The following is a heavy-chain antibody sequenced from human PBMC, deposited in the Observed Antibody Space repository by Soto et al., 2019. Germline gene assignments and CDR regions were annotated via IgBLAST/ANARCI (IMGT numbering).Heavy chain of an antibody. CDR1: GGSISSGGYY. Sequence: VSGGSISSGGYYWSWIRQHPGKGLEWIGYIYYSGSTNYNPSLKSRVTISVDTSKNQFSLKLSSVTAADTAVYYCASVDYDSSGPGEEAEYFQDWGQGTLVTLSS. CDR2: IYYSGST. D-gene: IGHD3-22*01. J-gene: IGHJ1*01. CDR3: ASVDYDSSGPGEEAEYFQD. V-gene: IGHV4-61*08.